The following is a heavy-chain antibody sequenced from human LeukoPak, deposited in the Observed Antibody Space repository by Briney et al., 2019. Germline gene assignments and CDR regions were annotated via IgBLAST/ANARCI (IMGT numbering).Heavy chain of an antibody. Sequence: GGSLRLSCAASGFTFSNYAMNWVRQAPGKGLEWVSSISFGGDDTCYTDSVKGRFTISRDNSKSTLLLQMNSLRAEDTAVYYCAKDAISMNGIWDAFDIWGQGTMITVSS. J-gene: IGHJ3*02. D-gene: IGHD3-22*01. V-gene: IGHV3-23*01. CDR3: AKDAISMNGIWDAFDI. CDR2: ISFGGDDT. CDR1: GFTFSNYA.